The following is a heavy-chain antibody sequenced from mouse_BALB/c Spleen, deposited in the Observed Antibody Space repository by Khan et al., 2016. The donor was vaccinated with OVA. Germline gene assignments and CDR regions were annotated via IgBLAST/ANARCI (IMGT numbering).Heavy chain of an antibody. CDR1: GYTFTSYV. V-gene: IGHV1S136*01. CDR3: TRSTYYGNPYAMDY. D-gene: IGHD2-10*01. Sequence: VQLQQSGPELVKPGASVKMSCKASGYTFTSYVMHWVKQKPGQGLEWIGYINPYNDGTKYNEKFKGKATLTSDKSSSTSYMELSSLTSEESAVYYGTRSTYYGNPYAMDYWGQGTSVTVSS. J-gene: IGHJ4*01. CDR2: INPYNDGT.